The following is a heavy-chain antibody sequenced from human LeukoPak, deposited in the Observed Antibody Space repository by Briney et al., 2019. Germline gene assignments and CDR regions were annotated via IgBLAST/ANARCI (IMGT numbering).Heavy chain of an antibody. V-gene: IGHV3-15*01. CDR1: GFTFSNVY. CDR3: LTTR. CDR2: IKSKADGRTA. Sequence: GGTLRLSCAASGFTFSNVYMRWVRQAPGKGLEWVGRIKSKADGRTADYAATVTGRFNISRDDSRNTVDLQSGSLKIEEAGVYYGLTTRWGQGTLVTVSS. J-gene: IGHJ4*02.